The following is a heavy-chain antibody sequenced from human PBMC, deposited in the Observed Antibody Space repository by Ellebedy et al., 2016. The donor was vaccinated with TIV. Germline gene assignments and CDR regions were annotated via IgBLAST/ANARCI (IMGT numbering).Heavy chain of an antibody. J-gene: IGHJ4*02. Sequence: SETLSLTCTVSGGTISSHYWSWIRQPPGKGLEWIGYIDYSGSTYYNPSLKSRVTISVDTSTNQFSLKLSSVTAADTAVYYCARCDILTGCFYWGQGTLVTVSS. CDR3: ARCDILTGCFY. D-gene: IGHD3-9*01. V-gene: IGHV4-59*06. CDR1: GGTISSHY. CDR2: IDYSGST.